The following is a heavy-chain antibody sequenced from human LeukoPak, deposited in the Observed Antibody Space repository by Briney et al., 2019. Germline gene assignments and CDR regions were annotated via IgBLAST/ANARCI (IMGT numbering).Heavy chain of an antibody. V-gene: IGHV3-21*01. Sequence: GGSLSLSCAASGFTFSSYSMNWVRQAPGKGLEWVSSISSSSSYIYYADSVKGRFTISRDNAKNSLYLQMNSLRAEDTAVYYCARYGVVVAARDDLGYGMDVWGQGTTVTVSS. D-gene: IGHD2-15*01. CDR1: GFTFSSYS. CDR2: ISSSSSYI. CDR3: ARYGVVVAARDDLGYGMDV. J-gene: IGHJ6*02.